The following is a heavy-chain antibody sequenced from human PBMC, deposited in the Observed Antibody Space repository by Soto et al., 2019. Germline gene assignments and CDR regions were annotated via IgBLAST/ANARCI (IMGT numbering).Heavy chain of an antibody. J-gene: IGHJ5*02. V-gene: IGHV4-31*03. Sequence: QVQLQESGPGLVKPSQTLSLTCTVSGGSISSGGYYWSWIRQHPGKGLEWIGYIYNSGSTYYNPSIQSRVTISADPSKNQSSLKSSSVTASDTAVYSCARDPAPWGQGTLVTVSS. CDR3: ARDPAP. CDR2: IYNSGST. CDR1: GGSISSGGYY.